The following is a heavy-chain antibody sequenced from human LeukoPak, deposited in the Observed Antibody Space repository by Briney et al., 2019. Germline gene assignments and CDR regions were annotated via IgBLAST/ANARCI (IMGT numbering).Heavy chain of an antibody. J-gene: IGHJ3*02. D-gene: IGHD5-24*01. CDR3: ARPVEMSVNAFDI. V-gene: IGHV5-51*01. CDR1: GYNFTNNW. Sequence: GESLKISCNGSGYNFTNNWIGWGRQMPGKGLDWMGIIYPGDSDTTYSPSLQGQVTISADKSISTAFLQWSSLKASDTAMYYCARPVEMSVNAFDIWGQGTMVTVSS. CDR2: IYPGDSDT.